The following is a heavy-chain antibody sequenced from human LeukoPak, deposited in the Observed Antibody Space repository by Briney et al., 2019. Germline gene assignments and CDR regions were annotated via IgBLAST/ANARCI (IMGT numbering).Heavy chain of an antibody. CDR3: ARVKGSYSNGD. V-gene: IGHV3-11*01. CDR2: ISNSGSTI. D-gene: IGHD6-19*01. J-gene: IGHJ4*02. Sequence: GGSLRLSCAASGFTFSDYYMSWLRQAPGKGLEWVSYISNSGSTIYYADSVKGRFTISRDNAKNSLYLEMNSLRAEDTAVYYCARVKGSYSNGDWGQGTLVTVSS. CDR1: GFTFSDYY.